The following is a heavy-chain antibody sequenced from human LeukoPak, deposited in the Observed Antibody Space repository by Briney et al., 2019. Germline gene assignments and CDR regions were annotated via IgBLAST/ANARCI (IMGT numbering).Heavy chain of an antibody. J-gene: IGHJ4*02. Sequence: SETLSLTCTVSGGSISSGSYYWSWIRQPAGKGLEWIGYIYYSGSTNYNPSLKSRVTISVDTSKNQFSLKLSSVTAADTAVYYCARDSTMVRGAIGLDYWGQGTLVTVSS. CDR1: GGSISSGSYY. V-gene: IGHV4-61*10. CDR3: ARDSTMVRGAIGLDY. CDR2: IYYSGST. D-gene: IGHD3-10*01.